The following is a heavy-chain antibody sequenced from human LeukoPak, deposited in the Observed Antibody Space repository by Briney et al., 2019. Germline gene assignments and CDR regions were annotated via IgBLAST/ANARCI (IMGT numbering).Heavy chain of an antibody. CDR1: GFTFSSYT. CDR3: ARGSSSFFDY. J-gene: IGHJ4*02. Sequence: GGSLRLSCAASGFTFSSYTMNWVRQAPGKGLEWVSSISSSSTYIYYADSVKGRFTISRDNAKNSLYLLMNSLRAEDTAVYYGARGSSSFFDYWGQGTLVTVSS. D-gene: IGHD6-13*01. V-gene: IGHV3-21*01. CDR2: ISSSSTYI.